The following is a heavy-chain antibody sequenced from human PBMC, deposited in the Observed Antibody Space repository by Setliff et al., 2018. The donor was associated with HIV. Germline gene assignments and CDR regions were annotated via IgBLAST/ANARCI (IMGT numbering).Heavy chain of an antibody. D-gene: IGHD3-3*01. Sequence: GASVKVSCKASGYTFTSYPMHWVRQAPGQGLEWMGVINTSGGSAGYAEKFRGRVTMTRDTSTNTVYMDLRNLRSEDTAVYYCARDLRDGFEEWFSTLDDGMDVWGQGTTVTVSS. CDR2: INTSGGSA. CDR3: ARDLRDGFEEWFSTLDDGMDV. J-gene: IGHJ6*02. V-gene: IGHV1-46*01. CDR1: GYTFTSYP.